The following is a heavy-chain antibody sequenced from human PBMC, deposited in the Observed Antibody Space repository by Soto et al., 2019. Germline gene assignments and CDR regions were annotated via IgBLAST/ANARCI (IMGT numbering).Heavy chain of an antibody. CDR1: GYTFTSYG. Sequence: ASVKVSCKASGYTFTSYGISWVRQAPGQGLEWMGWISAYNGNTNYAQKLQGRVTMTTDTSTSTAYMELRSLRSDDTAVYYCATSVWGSYDNLFDPRAQRTLVTVSS. J-gene: IGHJ5*02. D-gene: IGHD3-16*01. CDR2: ISAYNGNT. CDR3: ATSVWGSYDNLFDP. V-gene: IGHV1-18*01.